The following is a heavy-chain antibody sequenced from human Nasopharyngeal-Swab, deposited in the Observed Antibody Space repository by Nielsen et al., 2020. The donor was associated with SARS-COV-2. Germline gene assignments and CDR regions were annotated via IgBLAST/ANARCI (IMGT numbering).Heavy chain of an antibody. V-gene: IGHV1-46*01. CDR2: INPSGGST. Sequence: ASVKVSCKASGYTFTGYYMHWVRQAPGQGLEWMGIINPSGGSTSYAQKFQGRVTTTRDTSTSTVYMELSSLRSEDTAVYYCARGRKQQPSDYWGQGTLVTVSS. J-gene: IGHJ4*02. CDR3: ARGRKQQPSDY. D-gene: IGHD6-13*01. CDR1: GYTFTGYY.